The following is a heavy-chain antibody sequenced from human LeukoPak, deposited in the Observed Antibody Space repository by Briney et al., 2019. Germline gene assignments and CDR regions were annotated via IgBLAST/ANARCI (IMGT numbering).Heavy chain of an antibody. Sequence: GGSLRLSCAASGITFSSNWMHWVRQAPGKGLVWVSRINGDGSVTNYADSVKGRFTISRDNAKNTLYLQMNSLRAEDTAVYYCAREGTIFGVVRLDYWGQGTLVTVSS. D-gene: IGHD3-3*01. J-gene: IGHJ4*02. CDR2: INGDGSVT. V-gene: IGHV3-74*01. CDR1: GITFSSNW. CDR3: AREGTIFGVVRLDY.